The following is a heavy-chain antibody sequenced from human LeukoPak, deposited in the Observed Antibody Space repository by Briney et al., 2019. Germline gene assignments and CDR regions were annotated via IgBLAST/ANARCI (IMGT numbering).Heavy chain of an antibody. CDR3: ARDHLLREHYYDSSGRYFDY. J-gene: IGHJ4*02. D-gene: IGHD3-22*01. CDR2: ISYDGSNK. CDR1: GFTFSSYA. Sequence: GGSLRLSCAASGFTFSSYAMHWVRQAPGKGLEWVAVISYDGSNKYYADSVKGRFTISRDNSKNTLYLQMNSLRAEDTAVYYCARDHLLREHYYDSSGRYFDYWGQGTLVTVSS. V-gene: IGHV3-30-3*01.